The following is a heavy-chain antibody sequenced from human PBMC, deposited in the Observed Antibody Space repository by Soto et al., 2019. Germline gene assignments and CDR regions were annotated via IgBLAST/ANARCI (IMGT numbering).Heavy chain of an antibody. V-gene: IGHV4-31*03. Sequence: SETLSLTCTVSGGSSSSGGYYWSWIRQHPGKGLEWIGYIYYSGSTYYNPSLKSRVTISVDTSKNQFSLKLSSVTAADTAVYYCARLAATHYDFWSDPGHYYGMDVWGQGTTVTVSS. CDR2: IYYSGST. J-gene: IGHJ6*02. CDR1: GGSSSSGGYY. D-gene: IGHD3-3*01. CDR3: ARLAATHYDFWSDPGHYYGMDV.